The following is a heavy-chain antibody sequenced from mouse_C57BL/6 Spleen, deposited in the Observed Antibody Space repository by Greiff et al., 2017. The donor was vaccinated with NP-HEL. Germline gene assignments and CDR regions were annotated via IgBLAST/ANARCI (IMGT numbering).Heavy chain of an antibody. CDR3: ARDPRSSPFAY. D-gene: IGHD1-1*01. J-gene: IGHJ3*01. Sequence: EVKLQESGGGLVKPGGSLKLSCAASGFTFSSYAMSWVRQTPETRLEWVATISDGGSYTYYPDNVKGRFTISRDNAKNNLYLQMSHLKSEDTAMYYCARDPRSSPFAYWGQGTLVTVSA. CDR2: ISDGGSYT. CDR1: GFTFSSYA. V-gene: IGHV5-4*01.